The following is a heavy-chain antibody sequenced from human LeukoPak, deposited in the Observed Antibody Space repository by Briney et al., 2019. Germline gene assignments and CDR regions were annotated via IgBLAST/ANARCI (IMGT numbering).Heavy chain of an antibody. J-gene: IGHJ4*02. CDR3: ARGDYDYVWGSYRYYDY. V-gene: IGHV3-48*03. Sequence: GGSLRLSCAASGFTFSSYEMNWVRQAPGKGLEWVSYISSSGSTIYYADSVKGRFTISRDNAKNSLYPQMNSLRAEDTAVYYCARGDYDYVWGSYRYYDYWAREPWSPSPQ. CDR2: ISSSGSTI. D-gene: IGHD3-16*02. CDR1: GFTFSSYE.